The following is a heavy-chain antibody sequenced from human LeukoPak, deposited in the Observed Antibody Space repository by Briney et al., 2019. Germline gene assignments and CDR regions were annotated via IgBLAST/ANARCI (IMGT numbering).Heavy chain of an antibody. Sequence: GGSLRLSCAASGFTFSSYWMSWVRQAPGKGLEWVSAISGSGGSTYYADSVKGRFTISRDNSKNTLYLQMNSLRAEDTAVYYCAKGERYCSSTSCYTFVDWGQGTLVTVSS. CDR1: GFTFSSYW. D-gene: IGHD2-2*02. CDR2: ISGSGGST. J-gene: IGHJ4*02. CDR3: AKGERYCSSTSCYTFVD. V-gene: IGHV3-23*01.